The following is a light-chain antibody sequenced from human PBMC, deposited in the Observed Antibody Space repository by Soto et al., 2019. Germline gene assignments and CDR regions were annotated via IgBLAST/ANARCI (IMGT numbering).Light chain of an antibody. V-gene: IGKV1-9*01. CDR1: QGIGSD. CDR3: QQLNSYPLT. Sequence: DIQLTQSPSFLSASVGDRVTITCRASQGIGSDLVWYQQKPVKAPKLLIYGASTLQGGVSSRFSGSGSGTEFTLTIISLQPEDFATYYCQQLNSYPLTFGGGTKVEIK. J-gene: IGKJ4*01. CDR2: GAS.